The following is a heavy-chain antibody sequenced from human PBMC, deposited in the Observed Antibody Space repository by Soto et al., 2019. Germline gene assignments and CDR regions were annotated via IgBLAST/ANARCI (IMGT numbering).Heavy chain of an antibody. D-gene: IGHD2-15*01. Sequence: QVQLVQSGAEVKKPGASVKVSCKASGYTFTSYYMHWVRQAPGQGLEWMGIINPSGGSTSYAQKFQGRVTMTRDTSTSTVYMELSSLRSEDTAVYYCARDGGADCSGDSCYSGLRYYYYGMDVWGQGTTVTVSS. CDR2: INPSGGST. CDR3: ARDGGADCSGDSCYSGLRYYYYGMDV. V-gene: IGHV1-46*01. CDR1: GYTFTSYY. J-gene: IGHJ6*02.